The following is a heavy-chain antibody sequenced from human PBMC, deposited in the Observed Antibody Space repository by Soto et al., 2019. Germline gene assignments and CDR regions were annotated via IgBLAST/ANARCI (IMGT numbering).Heavy chain of an antibody. D-gene: IGHD6-19*01. Sequence: VGSLRLSCAASGFTFSSYAMNWVRQTQEKWLEWVSSISSTSSYTHYSDSVKGRFTISRDNANNSLFLQMNSLRAEDTATYYCARDLALAGNYWGQGVLVTVSS. J-gene: IGHJ4*02. CDR3: ARDLALAGNY. V-gene: IGHV3-21*01. CDR2: ISSTSSYT. CDR1: GFTFSSYA.